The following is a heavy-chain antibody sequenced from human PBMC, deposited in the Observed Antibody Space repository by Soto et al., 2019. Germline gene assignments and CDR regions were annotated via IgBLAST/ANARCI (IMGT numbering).Heavy chain of an antibody. V-gene: IGHV3-7*01. CDR3: AREGGGGYNFVRAFDI. CDR1: GFTFSSYG. J-gene: IGHJ3*02. D-gene: IGHD5-12*01. CDR2: IKQDGSEK. Sequence: PXESLTLACASSGFTFSSYGMSGVRQAPGKGLEWVANIKQDGSEKYYVDSVKGRFTISRDNAKNSLYLQMNSLRAEDTAVYYCAREGGGGYNFVRAFDIWGQGTMVTVSS.